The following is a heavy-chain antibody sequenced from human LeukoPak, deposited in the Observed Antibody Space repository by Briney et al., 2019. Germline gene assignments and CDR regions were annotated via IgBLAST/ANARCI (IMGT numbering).Heavy chain of an antibody. D-gene: IGHD4-17*01. CDR3: ARDSSDYGDY. Sequence: GGSLRLSCAASGFTFSRYAMHWVRQAPGKGLEWVAVISYDGSNKYYADSVKGRFTISRDNSKNTLYLQMNSLRAEDTAVYYCARDSSDYGDYWGQGTLVTVSS. CDR1: GFTFSRYA. CDR2: ISYDGSNK. J-gene: IGHJ4*02. V-gene: IGHV3-30-3*01.